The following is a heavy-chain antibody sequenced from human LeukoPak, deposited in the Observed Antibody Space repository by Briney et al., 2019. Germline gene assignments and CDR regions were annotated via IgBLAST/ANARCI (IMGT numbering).Heavy chain of an antibody. D-gene: IGHD3-10*01. CDR1: GFTFSNYW. Sequence: PGGSLRLSCAASGFTFSNYWMHWVRHAPGKGLVWVSRINGDGSSTTYAYSVKGRFTISRDNAKNTLYLQMNSLRAEDTAVYYCARDPYGSGRYWGQGTRVTVSS. J-gene: IGHJ4*02. V-gene: IGHV3-74*01. CDR2: INGDGSST. CDR3: ARDPYGSGRY.